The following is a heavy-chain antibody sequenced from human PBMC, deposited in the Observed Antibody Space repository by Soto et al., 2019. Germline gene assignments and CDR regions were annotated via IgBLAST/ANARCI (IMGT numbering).Heavy chain of an antibody. J-gene: IGHJ4*02. CDR2: ISGSGGST. Sequence: GGSLRLSCAASGFTFSSYAMSWVRQAPGKGLEWVSAISGSGGSTYYADSVKGRFTISRDNSKNTLYLQMNSLRAEDTAVYYCAKTPSVTTIFLLDYWGQGTLVTVSS. CDR1: GFTFSSYA. D-gene: IGHD4-17*01. V-gene: IGHV3-23*01. CDR3: AKTPSVTTIFLLDY.